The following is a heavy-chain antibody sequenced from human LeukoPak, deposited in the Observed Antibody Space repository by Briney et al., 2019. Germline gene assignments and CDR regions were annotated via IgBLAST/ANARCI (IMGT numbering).Heavy chain of an antibody. Sequence: GGSLRLSCAASGVTVSRNYMSWGRQAPGKGLGWGSVIYIGVSTYYADFVKGRFTISRDNSKNTLYLQINSLTAEDKGVYYCANIPRGDYWGLGTLVTVSS. CDR3: ANIPRGDY. CDR1: GVTVSRNY. V-gene: IGHV3-53*01. D-gene: IGHD3-10*01. J-gene: IGHJ4*02. CDR2: IYIGVST.